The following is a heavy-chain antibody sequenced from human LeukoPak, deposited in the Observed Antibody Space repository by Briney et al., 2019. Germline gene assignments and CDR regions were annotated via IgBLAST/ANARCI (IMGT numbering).Heavy chain of an antibody. CDR1: AFTFNTFDNFA. V-gene: IGHV3-23*01. CDR2: ISGSGGST. CDR3: AKDSNYYGSGSSFDY. D-gene: IGHD3-10*01. J-gene: IGHJ4*02. Sequence: PGGSLRLSCSVSAFTFNTFDNFAMNWVRQAPGKGLEWVSSISGSGGSTNNADSVKGRFTIFRDNSKNTLYLQMNSLRAEDTAVYYCAKDSNYYGSGSSFDYWGQGTLVTVSS.